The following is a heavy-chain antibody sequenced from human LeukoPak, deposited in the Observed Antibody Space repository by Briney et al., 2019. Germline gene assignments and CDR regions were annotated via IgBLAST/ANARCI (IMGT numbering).Heavy chain of an antibody. V-gene: IGHV3-33*01. J-gene: IGHJ4*02. CDR2: IWYDGSNE. Sequence: GGSLRLSCAASGFTFRSHGMHWVRQAPGKGLEWVAGIWYDGSNEDYADSVKGRFSLSRDNAKNSLYLQMNSLRDEDTAVYYCARGDYGDRDLDYWGQGTLVTVSS. CDR1: GFTFRSHG. CDR3: ARGDYGDRDLDY. D-gene: IGHD4-17*01.